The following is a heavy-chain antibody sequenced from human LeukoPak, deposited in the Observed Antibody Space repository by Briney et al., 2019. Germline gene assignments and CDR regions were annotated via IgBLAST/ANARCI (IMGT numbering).Heavy chain of an antibody. V-gene: IGHV4-34*01. J-gene: IGHJ5*02. CDR3: ARSAFPISVAGSRWFDP. Sequence: SETLSLTCAGYGGSFSGYYWSWIRQPPGKGLEWIGEINHSGSTNYNPSLKSRVTISVDTSKNQFSLKLSSVTAADTAVYYCARSAFPISVAGSRWFDPWGQGTLVTVSS. CDR1: GGSFSGYY. CDR2: INHSGST. D-gene: IGHD6-19*01.